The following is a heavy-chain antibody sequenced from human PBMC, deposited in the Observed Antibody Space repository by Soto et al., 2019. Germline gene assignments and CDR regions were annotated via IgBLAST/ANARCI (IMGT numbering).Heavy chain of an antibody. V-gene: IGHV3-33*01. Sequence: QVQLVESGGGVVQPGRSLRLSCAASGFTFRNYNIHWVRQGPGRGLEWVAVIWYDASNEYYADSVRGRFTISRDNSKNTLYLQLNSLKVEDTALYYCARDISPGYGGDYYFDYWGQGTLVTVSS. D-gene: IGHD5-18*01. CDR1: GFTFRNYN. CDR2: IWYDASNE. CDR3: ARDISPGYGGDYYFDY. J-gene: IGHJ4*02.